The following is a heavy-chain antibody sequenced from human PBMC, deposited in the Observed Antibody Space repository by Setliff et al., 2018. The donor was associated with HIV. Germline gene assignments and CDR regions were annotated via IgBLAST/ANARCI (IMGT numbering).Heavy chain of an antibody. D-gene: IGHD3-22*01. CDR2: IKTEAEGYAT. CDR3: TRPQYIYDNSDSDN. CDR1: GFTFSGSP. Sequence: GESPKISCGASGFTFSGSPMHWVRQASGKGLEWVGRIKTEAEGYATAYAASVKGRFTISRDDSKNTAYLQMNSLKTEDTAIYYCTRPQYIYDNSDSDNWGQGALVTVSS. J-gene: IGHJ4*02. V-gene: IGHV3-73*01.